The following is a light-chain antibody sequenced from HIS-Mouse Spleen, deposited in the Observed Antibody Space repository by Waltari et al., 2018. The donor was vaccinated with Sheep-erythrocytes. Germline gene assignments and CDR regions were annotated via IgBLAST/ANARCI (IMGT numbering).Light chain of an antibody. Sequence: QSALTPPPSASGSPGQSVTISCTGTSRDGGGYNYIPRYQQHPGKAPKLMIYEVSKRPSGVPDRFSGSKSGNTASLTVSGLQAEDEADYYCSSYAGSNNYVFGTGTKVTVL. V-gene: IGLV2-8*01. CDR1: SRDGGGYNY. J-gene: IGLJ1*01. CDR3: SSYAGSNNYV. CDR2: EVS.